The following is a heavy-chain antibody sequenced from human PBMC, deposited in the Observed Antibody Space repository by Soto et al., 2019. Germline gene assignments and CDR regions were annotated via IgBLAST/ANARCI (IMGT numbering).Heavy chain of an antibody. CDR2: ISYDGSNK. D-gene: IGHD5-12*01. CDR3: AKSADIAGTYGMDV. CDR1: GFTFSSYG. Sequence: QVQLVESGGGVVQPGRSLRLSCAASGFTFSSYGMHWVRQAPGKGLEGVAVISYDGSNKYYADSVKGRFTISRDNSKNTLYLQMNSLRAEDTAVYYCAKSADIAGTYGMDVWGQGTTVTVSS. J-gene: IGHJ6*02. V-gene: IGHV3-30*18.